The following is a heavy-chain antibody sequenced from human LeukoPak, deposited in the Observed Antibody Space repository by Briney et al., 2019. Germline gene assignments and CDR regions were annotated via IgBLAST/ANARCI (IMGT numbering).Heavy chain of an antibody. V-gene: IGHV1-18*01. CDR2: ISAYNGNT. J-gene: IGHJ4*02. CDR3: ATSTYSSSWDQYYFDY. Sequence: ASVKVSCKASGYTFTSYGISWVRQAPGQGLEWMGWISAYNGNTNYAQKLQGRVTMTTDTSTSTAYMELRSLRSEDTAVYYCATSTYSSSWDQYYFDYWGQGTLVTVSS. CDR1: GYTFTSYG. D-gene: IGHD6-13*01.